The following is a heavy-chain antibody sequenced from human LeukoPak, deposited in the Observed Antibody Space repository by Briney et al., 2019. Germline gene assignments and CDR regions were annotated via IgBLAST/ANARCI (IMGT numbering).Heavy chain of an antibody. CDR2: MKEDGSEK. J-gene: IGHJ5*02. CDR3: ARDSPGFTIFGMVIPTP. D-gene: IGHD3-3*01. Sequence: GGSLRLSCAASGFTFSSFWMGWVRHAPGKGLEWVANMKEDGSEKYYVCSVKGRFTISRDNAKNSLYLQMNSLRAEDTAVYYCARDSPGFTIFGMVIPTPWGQGNLVTVSS. CDR1: GFTFSSFW. V-gene: IGHV3-7*05.